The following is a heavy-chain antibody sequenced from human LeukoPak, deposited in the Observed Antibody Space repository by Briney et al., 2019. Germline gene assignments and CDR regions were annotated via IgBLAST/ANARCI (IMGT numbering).Heavy chain of an antibody. D-gene: IGHD5-24*01. J-gene: IGHJ5*02. Sequence: EASVKVSCKASGYTFTSYYMHWVRQAPGQGLEWMGIINPSGGSTSYAQKFQGRVTMTRDTSISTAYMELSRLRSDDTAVYYCAGGERWLRFDPWGQGTLVTVSS. CDR1: GYTFTSYY. V-gene: IGHV1-46*01. CDR3: AGGERWLRFDP. CDR2: INPSGGST.